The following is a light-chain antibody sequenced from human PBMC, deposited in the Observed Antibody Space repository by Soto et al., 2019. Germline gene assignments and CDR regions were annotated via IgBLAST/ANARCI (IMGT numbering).Light chain of an antibody. J-gene: IGKJ4*01. V-gene: IGKV1-5*03. CDR3: KQYDTFPLT. CDR2: KAS. Sequence: DLQMTQSPATLSASVGDRVTIGCRASQSISGWLAWYQQKPGKAPKLLIYKASILESGVPSRFSGSGSATEFTLTICFLQLEDFAPYSCKQYDTFPLTFGGGTKV. CDR1: QSISGW.